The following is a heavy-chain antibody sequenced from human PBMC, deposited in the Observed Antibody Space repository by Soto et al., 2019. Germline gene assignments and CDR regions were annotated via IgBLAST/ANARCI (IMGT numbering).Heavy chain of an antibody. CDR3: ARAPTLQRAFTY. CDR1: GGSFSGYY. J-gene: IGHJ4*02. Sequence: SETLSLTCAVYGGSFSGYYWSWIRQPPGKGLEWIGEINHSGSTNYNPSLKSRVTISVDTSRNQFSLRLSSVTAADTAVYYCARAPTLQRAFTYWGQGTLGTVSA. D-gene: IGHD1-1*01. CDR2: INHSGST. V-gene: IGHV4-34*01.